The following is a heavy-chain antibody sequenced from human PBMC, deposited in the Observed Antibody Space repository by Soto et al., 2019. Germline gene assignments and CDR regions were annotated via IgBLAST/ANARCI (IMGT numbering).Heavy chain of an antibody. Sequence: PGGSLRLSCAASGFTFSSYGMHWVRQAPGKGLEGVALIWYDGSTKNYADSVKGRFTISRDNSKSTLYLQMSSLRVEDAAVYYCAREGGVYSPGYYYGMDVWGQGTTVTV. CDR2: IWYDGSTK. D-gene: IGHD4-4*01. CDR3: AREGGVYSPGYYYGMDV. CDR1: GFTFSSYG. V-gene: IGHV3-33*01. J-gene: IGHJ6*02.